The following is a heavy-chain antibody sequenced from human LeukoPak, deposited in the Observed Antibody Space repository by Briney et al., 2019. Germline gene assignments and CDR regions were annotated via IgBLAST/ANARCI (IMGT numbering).Heavy chain of an antibody. Sequence: PGGSLRLSCAASVFTAISNYMSWVRQAPGKGLEWVSVIYSGGSTYYADSVKGRFTISRDNSKNTLFLQMNSLRAEDTAVYYCARSCADNLTGDAYDWGQGTLVTVSS. CDR3: ARSCADNLTGDAYD. CDR1: VFTAISNY. J-gene: IGHJ4*02. V-gene: IGHV3-53*01. D-gene: IGHD3-9*01. CDR2: IYSGGST.